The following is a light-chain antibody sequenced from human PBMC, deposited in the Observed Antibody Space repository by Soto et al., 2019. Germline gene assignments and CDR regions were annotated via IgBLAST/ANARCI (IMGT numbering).Light chain of an antibody. V-gene: IGKV3-11*01. J-gene: IGKJ3*01. CDR3: QRSNNSPT. Sequence: EIVLTQSPATLSLSPGDRATLSCRASQSVTSNLAWYQQKPGQAPRLLIYDASNRATGIPARFSGSGSGTDFTLTISRLEPVDFAVYYCQRSNNSPTFGPGTKVDIK. CDR1: QSVTSN. CDR2: DAS.